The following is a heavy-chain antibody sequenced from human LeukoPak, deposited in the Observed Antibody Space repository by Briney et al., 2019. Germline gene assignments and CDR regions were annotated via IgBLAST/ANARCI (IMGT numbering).Heavy chain of an antibody. D-gene: IGHD2-2*01. J-gene: IGHJ5*02. CDR3: ASFPVPAAGRYWFDP. Sequence: SVKVSCKASGYTFTSYGISWVRQAPGQGLEWMGGIIPIFGTANYAQKFQGRVTITTDESTSTAYVELSSLRSEDTAVYYCASFPVPAAGRYWFDPWGQGTLVTVSS. CDR1: GYTFTSYG. V-gene: IGHV1-69*05. CDR2: IIPIFGTA.